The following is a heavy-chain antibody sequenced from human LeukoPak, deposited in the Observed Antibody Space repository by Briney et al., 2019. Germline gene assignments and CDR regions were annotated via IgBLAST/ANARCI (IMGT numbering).Heavy chain of an antibody. J-gene: IGHJ4*02. D-gene: IGHD5-12*01. CDR3: ARSCFGYSGYGVYDY. Sequence: PGGSLRLSCAASGFTFSSYAMHWVRQAPGKGLEYVSAISSNGGSTYYANSAKGRFTISRDNSKNTLYLQMGSLRAEDMAVYYCARSCFGYSGYGVYDYWGQGTLVTVSS. CDR2: ISSNGGST. CDR1: GFTFSSYA. V-gene: IGHV3-64*01.